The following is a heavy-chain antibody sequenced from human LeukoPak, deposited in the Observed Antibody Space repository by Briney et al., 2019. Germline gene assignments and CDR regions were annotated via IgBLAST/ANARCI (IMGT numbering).Heavy chain of an antibody. D-gene: IGHD5-24*01. Sequence: AGGSLRLSCAAFGFTVISNYMSWVRQAPGKGLEWVSVLYSGGATHYADSVKGRFTISRDNSKNTLYLQMNSLRPEDTAVYYCARGGDGYNFMFDYWGQGTLVTVSS. V-gene: IGHV3-53*01. CDR2: LYSGGAT. J-gene: IGHJ4*02. CDR3: ARGGDGYNFMFDY. CDR1: GFTVISNY.